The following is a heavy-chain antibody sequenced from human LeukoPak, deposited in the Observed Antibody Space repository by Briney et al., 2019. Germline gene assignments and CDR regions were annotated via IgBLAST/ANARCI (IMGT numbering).Heavy chain of an antibody. CDR3: AKDRVIAAAGEIDY. Sequence: GGSLRLSCAASGFTFSNYWMHWVRQAPGKGLVWVSRITFDGDTTSYADSVKGRFTISRDNAKNTLYLQMNSLRAEDTAVYYCAKDRVIAAAGEIDYWGQGTLVTVSS. D-gene: IGHD6-13*01. J-gene: IGHJ4*02. V-gene: IGHV3-74*01. CDR2: ITFDGDTT. CDR1: GFTFSNYW.